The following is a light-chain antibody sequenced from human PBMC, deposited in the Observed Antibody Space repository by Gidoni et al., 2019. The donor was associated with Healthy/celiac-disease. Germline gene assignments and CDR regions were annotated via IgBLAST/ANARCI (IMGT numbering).Light chain of an antibody. CDR1: QSISSW. CDR2: KAS. CDR3: QQYNSYWT. Sequence: DIQMTQSPSTLSASVGDRVTITCRASQSISSWLAWYQQKPGKAPKLLIYKASSLESGVPSRFSGSGSGTEFTLTISSLQPDDFATYYCQQYNSYWTFXXXTKLEIK. J-gene: IGKJ2*01. V-gene: IGKV1-5*03.